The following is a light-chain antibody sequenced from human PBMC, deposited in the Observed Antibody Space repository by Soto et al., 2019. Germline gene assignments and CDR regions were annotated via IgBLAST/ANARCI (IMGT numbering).Light chain of an antibody. Sequence: QSALTQPXSASXSPGQSVTIXCTGTSSDIGTYNYVSWYQQHPGKAPKLMIYEVSSRPSGVPDRFSGSKSGNTASLTVSGLQAEDEADYYCSSYAGSNNPYVFGTGTKLTVL. CDR2: EVS. J-gene: IGLJ1*01. V-gene: IGLV2-8*01. CDR3: SSYAGSNNPYV. CDR1: SSDIGTYNY.